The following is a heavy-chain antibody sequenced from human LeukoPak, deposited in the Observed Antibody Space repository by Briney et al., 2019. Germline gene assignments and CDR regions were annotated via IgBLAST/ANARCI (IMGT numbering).Heavy chain of an antibody. V-gene: IGHV4-34*01. J-gene: IGHJ4*02. Sequence: SETLSLTCAVYGGSFSGYYWSWIRQPPGKGLEWIGEIYHSGSTNYNPSLKSRVTISVDKSKNQFSLKLSSVTAADTAVYYCARGYYDFWSGYYWFDYWGQGTLVTVSS. D-gene: IGHD3-3*01. CDR1: GGSFSGYY. CDR3: ARGYYDFWSGYYWFDY. CDR2: IYHSGST.